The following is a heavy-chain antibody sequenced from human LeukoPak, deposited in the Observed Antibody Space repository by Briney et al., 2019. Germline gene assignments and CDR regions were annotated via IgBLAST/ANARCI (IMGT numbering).Heavy chain of an antibody. CDR1: GFTFSDYY. J-gene: IGHJ5*02. D-gene: IGHD4-23*01. CDR3: ARVRRRIGGWFDP. V-gene: IGHV3-11*05. Sequence: GGSLRLSCAASGFTFSDYYMSWLRQAPGKGLEWVSYISSSSSYTNYADSVKGRFTISRDNAKNSLYLQMNSLRAEDTAVYYCARVRRRIGGWFDPWGQGTLVTVSS. CDR2: ISSSSSYT.